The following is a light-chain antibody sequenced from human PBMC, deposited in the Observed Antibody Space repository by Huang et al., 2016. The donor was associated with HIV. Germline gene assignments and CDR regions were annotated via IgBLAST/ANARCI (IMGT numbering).Light chain of an antibody. Sequence: IVLTQSPGTLSVSPGERATLSCRASQSISSDFVAWYQQKPGQAPRLLIYAASSRANGIPDRFSGSGTGTDFTLTINGLEPEDLAVYHCQQYGRSPTFGQGTRLDMK. CDR2: AAS. V-gene: IGKV3-20*01. CDR1: QSISSDF. CDR3: QQYGRSPT. J-gene: IGKJ5*01.